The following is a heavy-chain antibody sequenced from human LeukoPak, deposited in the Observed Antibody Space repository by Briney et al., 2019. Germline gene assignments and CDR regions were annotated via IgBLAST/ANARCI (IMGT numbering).Heavy chain of an antibody. CDR1: GSTVSSSY. V-gene: IGHV1-46*01. J-gene: IGHJ6*03. CDR3: CGFSGYDSLDAYLYYYYMDV. CDR2: INPSGGYT. Sequence: ASVKLSCNASGSTVSSSYIHWVRQAPGQGPEWMGIINPSGGYTTYAQKFQGRVTMTRDMSTSTVYMELSTVRSDDKAVYYCCGFSGYDSLDAYLYYYYMDVWGKGTTVTVSS. D-gene: IGHD5-12*01.